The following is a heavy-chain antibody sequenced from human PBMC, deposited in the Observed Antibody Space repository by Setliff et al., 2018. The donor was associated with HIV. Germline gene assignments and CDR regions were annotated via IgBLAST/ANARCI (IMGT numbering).Heavy chain of an antibody. J-gene: IGHJ4*02. CDR3: ARRPIKGYGPFDS. CDR2: IYTTGTT. CDR1: GVSISSSLYY. Sequence: SETLSLTCNVSGVSISSSLYYWSWIRQPAGMGLQWVGHIYTTGTTDYSPSVKSRASISVDTSRNQFSLKLTSVTAADTAVYYCARRPIKGYGPFDSWGPGTLVTVSS. V-gene: IGHV4-61*09. D-gene: IGHD2-15*01.